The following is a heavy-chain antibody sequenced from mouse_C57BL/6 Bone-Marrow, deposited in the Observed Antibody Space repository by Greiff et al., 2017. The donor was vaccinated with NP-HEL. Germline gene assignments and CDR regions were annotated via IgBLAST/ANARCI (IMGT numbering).Heavy chain of an antibody. Sequence: QVQLQQPGAELVKPGAPVKLSCKAPGYTFTSYWMHWVKQRPGRGLGWIGRIDPNSGGTKYNEKFKSKATLTVDKPSSTAYMQLSSLTSEDSAVYYCARWDYDYDVWGQGTTLTVSS. J-gene: IGHJ2*01. CDR1: GYTFTSYW. CDR3: ARWDYDYDV. CDR2: IDPNSGGT. D-gene: IGHD2-4*01. V-gene: IGHV1-72*01.